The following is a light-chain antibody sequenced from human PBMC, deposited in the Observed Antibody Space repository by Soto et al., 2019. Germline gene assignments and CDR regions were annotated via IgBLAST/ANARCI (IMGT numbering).Light chain of an antibody. CDR1: NSDIGINT. V-gene: IGLV1-44*01. CDR2: RDN. J-gene: IGLJ1*01. CDR3: AAWDDSLNGFV. Sequence: QSVLTQPPSASWTPGQRVTISCSGSNSDIGINTVNWYQQLPGTAPKLLIYRDNWRPSGVPDRFSASKSGTSASLAISGLQSDDEADYYCAAWDDSLNGFVFGAGTKVTVL.